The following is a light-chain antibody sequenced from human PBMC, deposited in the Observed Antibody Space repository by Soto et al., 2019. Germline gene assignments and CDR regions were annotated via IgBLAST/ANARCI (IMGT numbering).Light chain of an antibody. CDR3: QQYKDGAWT. CDR2: DAS. V-gene: IGKV1-5*01. Sequence: DIQLTQSPSTLSASVGDRVTITCRASQRIDRYLAWYQQKPGKAPNLLVYDASTLEGGVPSRFSGSGSATECILTISSLQPDDFATYYCQQYKDGAWTFGQGTRVGVK. CDR1: QRIDRY. J-gene: IGKJ1*01.